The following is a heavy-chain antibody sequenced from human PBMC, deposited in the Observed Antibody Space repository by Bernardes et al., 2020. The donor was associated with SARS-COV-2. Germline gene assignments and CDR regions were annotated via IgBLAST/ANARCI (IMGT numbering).Heavy chain of an antibody. V-gene: IGHV3-23*01. J-gene: IGHJ4*02. CDR2: ICGSGGNT. Sequence: GGSLRLSCEVSEFTFGSYAMSWVRQAPGKGLEWVSIICGSGGNTYYADSVKGRFTISRDNSRNMLYLQMNSLRADDTAVYYCARDRYCSGGSCFSDLWGQGTLVTVSS. CDR3: ARDRYCSGGSCFSDL. CDR1: EFTFGSYA. D-gene: IGHD2-15*01.